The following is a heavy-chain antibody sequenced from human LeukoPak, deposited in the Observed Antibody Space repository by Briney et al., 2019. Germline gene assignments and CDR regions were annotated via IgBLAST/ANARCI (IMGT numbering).Heavy chain of an antibody. Sequence: GGSLRLSCAASTFTFAPGWMSWVRQAPGKGLEWVAMMKRDGGEKHYVDSVRGRFTISRDNAKNSLYLQMDSLRDEDTAVYYCASLDTAHPSGVHWGQGTLVTVSS. D-gene: IGHD5-18*01. CDR2: MKRDGGEK. CDR3: ASLDTAHPSGVH. CDR1: TFTFAPGW. J-gene: IGHJ4*02. V-gene: IGHV3-7*01.